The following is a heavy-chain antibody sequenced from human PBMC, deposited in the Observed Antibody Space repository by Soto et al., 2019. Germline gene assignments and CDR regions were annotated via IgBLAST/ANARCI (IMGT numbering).Heavy chain of an antibody. D-gene: IGHD5-18*01. J-gene: IGHJ4*02. CDR3: AGHVDVAMVAFEY. CDR2: IYHSGST. V-gene: IGHV4-39*01. Sequence: QLQLQESGPGLVKPSETLSLTCTVSGGSISSSSYYWGWIRQPPGKGLEWIGTIYHSGSTYYNPALKPRVAISVDSSKNQLSLKLSSVTATDTAVYYCAGHVDVAMVAFEYWGQGNLVTVPS. CDR1: GGSISSSSYY.